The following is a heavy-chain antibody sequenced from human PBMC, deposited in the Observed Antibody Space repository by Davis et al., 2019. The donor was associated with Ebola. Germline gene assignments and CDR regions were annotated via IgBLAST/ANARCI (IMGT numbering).Heavy chain of an antibody. CDR1: GYTFTGYY. CDR3: ARDHSSSLEYFQH. CDR2: INPNSGGT. D-gene: IGHD6-13*01. J-gene: IGHJ1*01. V-gene: IGHV1-2*02. Sequence: ASVKVSCKASGYTFTGYYMHWVRQAPGQGLEWMGWINPNSGGTNYAQKFQGRVTMTRDTSISTAYMELSRLRSDDTAVYYCARDHSSSLEYFQHWGQGTLVTVSS.